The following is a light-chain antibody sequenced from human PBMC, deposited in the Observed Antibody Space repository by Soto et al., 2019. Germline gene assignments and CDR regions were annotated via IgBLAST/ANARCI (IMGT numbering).Light chain of an antibody. CDR3: HQYGNSPPGT. Sequence: TERPRILYLSPGEEANLSRRASQSVGNSHVAWYQQRRGLPPRLLIYGASNRATGIPDRFSGSGSGADFTLTISRLEPEDFAVYFCHQYGNSPPGTFGHGTRLEIK. V-gene: IGKV3-20*01. CDR1: QSVGNSH. CDR2: GAS. J-gene: IGKJ5*01.